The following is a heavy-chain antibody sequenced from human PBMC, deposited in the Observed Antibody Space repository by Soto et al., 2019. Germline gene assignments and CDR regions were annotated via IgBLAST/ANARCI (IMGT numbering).Heavy chain of an antibody. V-gene: IGHV4-4*02. D-gene: IGHD1-7*01. Sequence: SETLSLTCLVSGDSIKTNYWWAWVRQPPGQGLEWIGDIYHSGSTYYTPSLKSRVTISVDTSKNQFSLKLSSVTAADTAVYYCARETTYAFDIWGQGTMVTVSS. J-gene: IGHJ3*02. CDR2: IYHSGST. CDR3: ARETTYAFDI. CDR1: GDSIKTNYW.